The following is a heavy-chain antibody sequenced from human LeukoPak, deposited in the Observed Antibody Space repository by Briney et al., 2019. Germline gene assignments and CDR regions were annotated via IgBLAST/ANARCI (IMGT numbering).Heavy chain of an antibody. V-gene: IGHV4-59*01. J-gene: IGHJ4*02. Sequence: PSETLSLTCTVSGGSISSFHLNWLRQSPGRGLEWIGVIYGGGVTNYNPALSFRVTISIDTSKNKYSLNLKSVTAEDTAVYYCARSVGTNWSYFFDYWGQGTLVTVSS. CDR1: GGSISSFH. D-gene: IGHD1-26*01. CDR3: ARSVGTNWSYFFDY. CDR2: IYGGGVT.